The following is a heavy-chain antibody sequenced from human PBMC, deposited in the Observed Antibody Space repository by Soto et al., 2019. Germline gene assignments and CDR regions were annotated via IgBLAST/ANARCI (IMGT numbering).Heavy chain of an antibody. J-gene: IGHJ4*02. CDR1: GLTFSNYG. CDR2: ISGSGDNT. Sequence: EVQLLESGGGLVQPGGSLRLSCAVSGLTFSNYGMSWVRQAPGKGLQWVSGISGSGDNTYYADSVKGRFTISRDNPKNTLYLQMNSLRAEDTAVYYCAKDRGYWGQGTLVTVSS. V-gene: IGHV3-23*01. CDR3: AKDRGY.